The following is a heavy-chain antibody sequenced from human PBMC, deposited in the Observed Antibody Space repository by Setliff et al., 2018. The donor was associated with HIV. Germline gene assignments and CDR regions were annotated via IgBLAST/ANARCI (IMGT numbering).Heavy chain of an antibody. Sequence: GASVKVSCKASGYTFTSYDINWVRQATGQGLEWMGWMNPNSGHTGYAQKFQGRVTITSDTSISTAYMGLSSLRSEDTAVYYCARGSGFIEAAGTDYWGQGTLVTVSS. D-gene: IGHD6-13*01. J-gene: IGHJ4*02. CDR1: GYTFTSYD. CDR3: ARGSGFIEAAGTDY. V-gene: IGHV1-8*03. CDR2: MNPNSGHT.